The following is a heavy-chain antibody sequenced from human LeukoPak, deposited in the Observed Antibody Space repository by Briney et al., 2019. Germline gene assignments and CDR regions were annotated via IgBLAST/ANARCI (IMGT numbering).Heavy chain of an antibody. CDR1: GGTFSSYT. V-gene: IGHV1-69*13. Sequence: SVKVSCKASGGTFSSYTISWVRQAPGQGLEWMGGIIPIFGTANYAQKFQGRVTITADESTSTAYMELSSLRSEDTAVYYCARDSLKRTNPLFDYWGQGTLVTVSS. J-gene: IGHJ4*02. D-gene: IGHD1-14*01. CDR3: ARDSLKRTNPLFDY. CDR2: IIPIFGTA.